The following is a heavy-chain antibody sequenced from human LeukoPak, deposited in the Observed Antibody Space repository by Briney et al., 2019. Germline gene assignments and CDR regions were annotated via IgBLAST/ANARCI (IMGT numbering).Heavy chain of an antibody. CDR2: IWYDGSDK. J-gene: IGHJ4*02. V-gene: IGHV3-33*01. CDR3: AREITVTSTTYFDY. CDR1: GFTFSSYG. D-gene: IGHD4-17*01. Sequence: GGSLRLSCAASGFTFSSYGMHWVRQAPGKGLEWVAVIWYDGSDKYYADSVKGRFTISRENSKNTLYLQMNSLRAEDTAVYYCAREITVTSTTYFDYWGQGTLVTVSS.